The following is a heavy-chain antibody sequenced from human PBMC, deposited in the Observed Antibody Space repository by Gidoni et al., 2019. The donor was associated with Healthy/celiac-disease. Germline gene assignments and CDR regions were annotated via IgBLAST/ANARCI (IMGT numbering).Heavy chain of an antibody. D-gene: IGHD3-10*01. CDR2: ISGGGGST. CDR3: AKERLGGSGSYYPDAFDI. V-gene: IGHV3-23*01. Sequence: EVQLLESGGGLVQPGGSLRLSCAASGFTFRSYAMSWVRQAPGKGLEWFSAISGGGGSTYYADSVKGRFTISRDNSKNTLYLQMNSLRAEDTAVYYCAKERLGGSGSYYPDAFDIWGQGTMVTVSS. CDR1: GFTFRSYA. J-gene: IGHJ3*02.